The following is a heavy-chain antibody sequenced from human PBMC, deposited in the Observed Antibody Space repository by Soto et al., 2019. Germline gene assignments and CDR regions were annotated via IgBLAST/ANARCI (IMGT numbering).Heavy chain of an antibody. J-gene: IGHJ3*01. Sequence: QVQLQESGPGRVQPSATLSLTCTVSGGSVSSCTYYWSWIRQSPGKGLEWIGYIYYGGNTNYNASLNSGVRISDDIGKNEYAVKVMSVAAADAGTYDCSGESCNSGPNAFDVWGQGTKDTVYS. CDR1: GGSVSSCTYY. D-gene: IGHD2-21*01. V-gene: IGHV4-61*01. CDR3: SGESCNSGPNAFDV. CDR2: IYYGGNT.